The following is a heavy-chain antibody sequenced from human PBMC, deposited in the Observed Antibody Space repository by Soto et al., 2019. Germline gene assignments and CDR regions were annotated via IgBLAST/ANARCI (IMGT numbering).Heavy chain of an antibody. CDR3: AIEMDDYVWGSYQGFDP. CDR1: GYTFTSYG. Sequence: ASVKVSCKASGYTFTSYGISWVRQAPGQGLEWMGWISAYNGNTNYAQKLQGRVTMTTDTSTSTAYMELRSLRSDDTAVYYCAIEMDDYVWGSYQGFDPWGQGSLVTVSS. V-gene: IGHV1-18*01. CDR2: ISAYNGNT. D-gene: IGHD3-16*02. J-gene: IGHJ5*02.